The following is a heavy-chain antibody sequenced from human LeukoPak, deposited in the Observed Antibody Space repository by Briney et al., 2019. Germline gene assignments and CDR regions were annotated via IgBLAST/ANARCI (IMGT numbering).Heavy chain of an antibody. V-gene: IGHV3-21*01. D-gene: IGHD1-7*01. Sequence: GGSLRLSCAASGFTFSSYGMNWVRQAPGKGLEWVSSISSSSSYIYYADSVKGRFTISRDNAKNSLYLQMNSLRAEDTAVYYCARKLRDGFDYWGQGTLVTVSS. CDR1: GFTFSSYG. CDR3: ARKLRDGFDY. CDR2: ISSSSSYI. J-gene: IGHJ4*02.